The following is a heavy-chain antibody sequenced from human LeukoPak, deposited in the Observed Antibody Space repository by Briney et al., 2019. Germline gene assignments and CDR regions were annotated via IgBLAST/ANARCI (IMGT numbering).Heavy chain of an antibody. J-gene: IGHJ5*02. CDR1: GFTVSSNY. CDR3: ARLVTVTTPDGNWFDP. CDR2: IYSGGST. Sequence: GGSLRLSCAASGFTVSSNYMSWVRQAPGKGLELVSVIYSGGSTYYADSVKGRFTISRDNSKNTLYLQMNSLRAEDTAVYYCARLVTVTTPDGNWFDPWGQGTLVTVSS. D-gene: IGHD4-17*01. V-gene: IGHV3-53*01.